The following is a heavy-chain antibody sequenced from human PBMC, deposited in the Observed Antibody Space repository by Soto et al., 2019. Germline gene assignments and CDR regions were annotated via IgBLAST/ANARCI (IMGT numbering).Heavy chain of an antibody. Sequence: GVSLRLSCGASGFTFDDYAMHWVRQAPGKGLEWVSGISWNSDSIGYADSVKGRFTISRDNAKNSLYLQMNSLRAEDTALYYCAKGLHVTTVTSVDYWGQGTLVTVSS. CDR2: ISWNSDSI. V-gene: IGHV3-9*01. D-gene: IGHD4-17*01. CDR3: AKGLHVTTVTSVDY. CDR1: GFTFDDYA. J-gene: IGHJ4*02.